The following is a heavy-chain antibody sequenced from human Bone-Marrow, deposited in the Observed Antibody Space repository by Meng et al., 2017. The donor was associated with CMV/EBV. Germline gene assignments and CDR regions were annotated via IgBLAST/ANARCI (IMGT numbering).Heavy chain of an antibody. Sequence: SETLSLTCTVSGDSISSSFFYWGWIRQPPGKGLEWIGSIFYNGNTFYNPSLWGRVTIPVGTSKKHFSLRLSSVTAADTAVYYCARDLIAASGKKGFDYWGQGKLVTVSS. CDR1: GDSISSSFFY. CDR3: ARDLIAASGKKGFDY. V-gene: IGHV4-39*07. J-gene: IGHJ4*02. CDR2: IFYNGNT. D-gene: IGHD6-13*01.